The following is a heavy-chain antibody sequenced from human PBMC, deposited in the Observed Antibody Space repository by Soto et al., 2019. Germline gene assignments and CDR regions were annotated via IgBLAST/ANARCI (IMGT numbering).Heavy chain of an antibody. CDR1: GGSISRYY. Sequence: SETLSLTWTGSGGSISRYYCIWIRQLPEKGLEWIGYIYYSGSTNYNPSLKSRVTISVDTSKNQFSLKLSSVTAADTAVYYCARRDGSCFDYWGQGTLVTVSS. CDR2: IYYSGST. J-gene: IGHJ4*01. CDR3: ARRDGSCFDY. V-gene: IGHV4-59*08.